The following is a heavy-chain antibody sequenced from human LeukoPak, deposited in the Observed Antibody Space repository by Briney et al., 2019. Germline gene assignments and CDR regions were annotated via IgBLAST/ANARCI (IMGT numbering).Heavy chain of an antibody. V-gene: IGHV4-34*01. CDR2: INHSGST. J-gene: IGHJ4*02. Sequence: SETLSLTCAVYGGSFSGYYWSWIRQPPGKGLEWIGEINHSGSTNYNPSLKSRVTISVDTSKNQFSLKLSSVTAADTAVYYCASQDCSSTSCYYDYWGQGTLVTVSS. D-gene: IGHD2-2*01. CDR1: GGSFSGYY. CDR3: ASQDCSSTSCYYDY.